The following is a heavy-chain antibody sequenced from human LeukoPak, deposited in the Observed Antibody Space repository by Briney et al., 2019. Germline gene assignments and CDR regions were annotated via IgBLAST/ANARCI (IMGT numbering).Heavy chain of an antibody. Sequence: GGSLRLSCAASGFTFSSYDMHWVRQATGKGLEWVSAIGTAGDTYYPGSVKGRFTISRDNAKNSLYLQMNSLRAEDTAVYYCARDEDYYGMDVWGQGTTVTVSS. J-gene: IGHJ6*02. CDR1: GFTFSSYD. CDR2: IGTAGDT. V-gene: IGHV3-13*01. CDR3: ARDEDYYGMDV.